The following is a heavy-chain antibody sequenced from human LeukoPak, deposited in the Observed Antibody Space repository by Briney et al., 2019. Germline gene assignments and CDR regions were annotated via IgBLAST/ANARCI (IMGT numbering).Heavy chain of an antibody. CDR2: INPSGGTT. Sequence: GASVKVSCKASGYTFTGYSMHWVRRAPGQGLEWMGIINPSGGTTNYAQKFQGRVTMTRDTSTSTVYMDLSSLRSEDTAVYYCARDLSHRYYHSTGYAFDYWGQGTLVTVSS. CDR1: GYTFTGYS. CDR3: ARDLSHRYYHSTGYAFDY. J-gene: IGHJ4*02. V-gene: IGHV1-46*01. D-gene: IGHD3-22*01.